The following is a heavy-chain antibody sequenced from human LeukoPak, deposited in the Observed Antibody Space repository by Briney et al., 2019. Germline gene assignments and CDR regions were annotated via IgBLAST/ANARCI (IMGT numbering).Heavy chain of an antibody. CDR1: GFTFSNYA. Sequence: GGSLRLSCAASGFTFSNYAMSWVRQAQGKGLEWVSAISGSGDNTYYADSVKGRFALSRDNSKNTVYLQMNSLRADDTAVYYCAKTRGYCSGGTCYCDYWGQGTLVTVSP. V-gene: IGHV3-23*01. D-gene: IGHD2-15*01. J-gene: IGHJ4*02. CDR3: AKTRGYCSGGTCYCDY. CDR2: ISGSGDNT.